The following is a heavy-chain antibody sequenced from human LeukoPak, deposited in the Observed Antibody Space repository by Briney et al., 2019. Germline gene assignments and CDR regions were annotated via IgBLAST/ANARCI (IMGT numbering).Heavy chain of an antibody. CDR3: ARAYGGYPPDY. D-gene: IGHD5-12*01. CDR2: INPNSGGT. Sequence: ASVKVSCKASGYTFTAYNMHWVRQAPGQGLEWMGWINPNSGGTNYAQKFQGRVTMTRDTSITTAHMELSRLRSDDTAVYYCARAYGGYPPDYWGQGTLVTVSS. J-gene: IGHJ4*02. V-gene: IGHV1-2*02. CDR1: GYTFTAYN.